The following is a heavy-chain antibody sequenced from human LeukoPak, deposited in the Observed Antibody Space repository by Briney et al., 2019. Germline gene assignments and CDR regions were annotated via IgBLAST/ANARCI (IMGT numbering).Heavy chain of an antibody. D-gene: IGHD2-2*01. CDR2: IYTSGST. CDR1: GGPISSYY. V-gene: IGHV4-4*07. J-gene: IGHJ4*02. Sequence: SETLSLTCTVSGGPISSYYWSWIRRPAGKGLEWIGRIYTSGSTNYNPSLKSRVTISVDKSKNQFSLKLSSVTAADTAVYYCARDQACSSTSCSRRAPFDYWGQGTRLTVSS. CDR3: ARDQACSSTSCSRRAPFDY.